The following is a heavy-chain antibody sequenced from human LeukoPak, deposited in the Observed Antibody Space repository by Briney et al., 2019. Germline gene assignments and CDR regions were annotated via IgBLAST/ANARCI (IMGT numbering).Heavy chain of an antibody. Sequence: GASVKVSCKASGYTFTSFDFNWVRQATGQGLEWMGWMKSNNGHTGYAQKFQGRVTMTRDTSISTAYMELSGLRSEDTAIYYCARGPSYYDFHHWGQGTLVTVSS. CDR3: ARGPSYYDFHH. CDR1: GYTFTSFD. J-gene: IGHJ4*02. CDR2: MKSNNGHT. V-gene: IGHV1-8*01. D-gene: IGHD3-3*01.